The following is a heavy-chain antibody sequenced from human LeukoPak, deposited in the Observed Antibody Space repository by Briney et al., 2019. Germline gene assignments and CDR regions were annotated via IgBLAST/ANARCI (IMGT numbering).Heavy chain of an antibody. V-gene: IGHV3-53*01. Sequence: GGSLRLSCAASGLTVSSNCMSWVRQAPGKGLEWVSFIYSGGDTYYADSVKGRFTISRDNSKNTFHLQMNSLRAEDTAVYYCARGAEWLPLDYWGQGTLVTVSS. J-gene: IGHJ4*02. D-gene: IGHD5-12*01. CDR2: IYSGGDT. CDR3: ARGAEWLPLDY. CDR1: GLTVSSNC.